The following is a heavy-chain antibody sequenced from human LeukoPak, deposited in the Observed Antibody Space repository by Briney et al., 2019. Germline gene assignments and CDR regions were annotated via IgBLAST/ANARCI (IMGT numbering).Heavy chain of an antibody. CDR1: GGSFSSYY. V-gene: IGHV4-34*12. Sequence: SETLSLTCAVYGGSFSSYYWGWVRQPPGKGLEWIGNIFYSGSTYYSPSLKSRVTISLDTSRNQFSLKLDSVTAADTAVYYCAKSNGYGLVDIWGQGTMVTVSS. CDR2: IFYSGST. J-gene: IGHJ3*02. D-gene: IGHD3-10*01. CDR3: AKSNGYGLVDI.